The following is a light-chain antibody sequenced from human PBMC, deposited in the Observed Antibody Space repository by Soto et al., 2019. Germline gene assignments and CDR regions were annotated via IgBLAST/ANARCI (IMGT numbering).Light chain of an antibody. Sequence: DIQMTQSPSSLSASVGDRVTITCQASQDISNYLNWYQQKPGKAPKLLIYDASNLETGVPSRFSGSGSVTDFTFTISSLQPEDIATYYCQQYDNLPPYTFGQGTKLEIQ. J-gene: IGKJ2*01. CDR1: QDISNY. CDR2: DAS. CDR3: QQYDNLPPYT. V-gene: IGKV1-33*01.